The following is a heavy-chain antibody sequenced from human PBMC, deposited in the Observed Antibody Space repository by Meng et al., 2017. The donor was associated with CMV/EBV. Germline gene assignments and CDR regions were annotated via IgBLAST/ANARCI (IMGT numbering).Heavy chain of an antibody. V-gene: IGHV1-2*02. CDR2: INPNSGAT. J-gene: IGHJ4*02. CDR1: GYTFTGYY. D-gene: IGHD6-13*01. CDR3: ATEAIAAAGTGFDY. Sequence: ASVKVSCKPSGYTFTGYYIHWVRQAPGQGLEWMGWINPNSGATNYAQKFQGRVTMTRDTSISTAYMELSRLRSDDTAVYYCATEAIAAAGTGFDYWGQGTLVTVSS.